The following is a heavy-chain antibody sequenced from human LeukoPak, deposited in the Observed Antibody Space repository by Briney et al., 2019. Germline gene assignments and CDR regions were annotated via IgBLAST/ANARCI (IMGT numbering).Heavy chain of an antibody. D-gene: IGHD3-22*01. CDR1: GGSISSSSYY. CDR3: ATGWYYYDSSGYYAPPYYFDY. Sequence: SETLSLTCTVSGGSISSSSYYWGWIRQPPGKGLEWIGSIYYSGSTYYNPSLKSRVTISVDTSKNQFSLKLSSVTAADTAVYYCATGWYYYDSSGYYAPPYYFDYWGQGTLVTVS. CDR2: IYYSGST. J-gene: IGHJ4*02. V-gene: IGHV4-39*01.